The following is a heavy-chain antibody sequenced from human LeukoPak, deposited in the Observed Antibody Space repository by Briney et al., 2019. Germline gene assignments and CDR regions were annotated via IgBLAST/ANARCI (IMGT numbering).Heavy chain of an antibody. CDR2: ISGSGAST. D-gene: IGHD1-26*01. CDR3: ARDPYSGSYYGSSRFDY. J-gene: IGHJ4*02. V-gene: IGHV3-23*01. Sequence: GGSLRLSCAASGFTFSSYAMSWVRQAPGKGLEWVSAISGSGASTYYADFLKGRFTISRDNSKNTLILQMNTLRAEDTAVYYCARDPYSGSYYGSSRFDYWGQGTLVTVSS. CDR1: GFTFSSYA.